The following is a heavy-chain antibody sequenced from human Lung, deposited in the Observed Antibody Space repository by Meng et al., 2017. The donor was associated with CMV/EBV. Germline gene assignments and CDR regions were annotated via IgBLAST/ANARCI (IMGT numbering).Heavy chain of an antibody. J-gene: IGHJ6*02. V-gene: IGHV3-49*04. Sequence: GGSLGLXCTASGFTFGDNAMNWVRQAPGKGLEWVGFIRSKAYGGTTEYAASVEGRFTISRDDSKSIAYLQMNSLKTEDTAVYYCSRFRGYPLYYYALDVXGQGXTVTVSS. CDR2: IRSKAYGGTT. CDR1: GFTFGDNA. CDR3: SRFRGYPLYYYALDV. D-gene: IGHD5-18*01.